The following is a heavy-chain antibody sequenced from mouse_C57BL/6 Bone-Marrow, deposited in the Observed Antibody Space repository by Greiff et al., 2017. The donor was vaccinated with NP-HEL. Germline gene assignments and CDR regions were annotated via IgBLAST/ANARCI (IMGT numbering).Heavy chain of an antibody. D-gene: IGHD1-1*01. J-gene: IGHJ3*01. Sequence: QVQLQQPGAELVKPGASVKLSCKASGYTFTTYWMQWVKQRPGQGLEWIGEIDPSDSYTHYNQKFKGKATLTVDTSSSTANMQLSSLTSEDSAVYYCARKAYYGRSYEFAYWGQGTLVTVSA. CDR1: GYTFTTYW. CDR3: ARKAYYGRSYEFAY. CDR2: IDPSDSYT. V-gene: IGHV1-50*01.